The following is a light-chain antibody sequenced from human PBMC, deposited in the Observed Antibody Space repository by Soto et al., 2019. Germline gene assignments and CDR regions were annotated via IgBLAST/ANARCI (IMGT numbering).Light chain of an antibody. CDR2: GAS. V-gene: IGKV1-39*01. CDR1: QSISSY. CDR3: QQSHSIPYT. J-gene: IGKJ2*01. Sequence: DIPMTQSPSSLSASVGDRVTITCRASQSISSYLNWYQQKPGKAPKLLIYGASSLESGVPSRFSGSGSGTDFTLTISSLQPEDFATYYCQQSHSIPYTFGQGTKLEI.